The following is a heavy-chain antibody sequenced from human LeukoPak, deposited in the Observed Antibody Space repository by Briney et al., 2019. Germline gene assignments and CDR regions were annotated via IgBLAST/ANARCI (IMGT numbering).Heavy chain of an antibody. CDR1: GFTFSSYA. CDR3: AREGLSNWYLSWLDP. Sequence: PGGSLRLSCAASGFTFSSYAMSWVRQAPGKGLEWVANIKQDGSEKYYVESVKGRFTISRDNAKNSLYLQMNSLRAEDTAVYYCAREGLSNWYLSWLDPWGQGTLVTVSS. J-gene: IGHJ5*02. V-gene: IGHV3-7*01. CDR2: IKQDGSEK. D-gene: IGHD6-13*01.